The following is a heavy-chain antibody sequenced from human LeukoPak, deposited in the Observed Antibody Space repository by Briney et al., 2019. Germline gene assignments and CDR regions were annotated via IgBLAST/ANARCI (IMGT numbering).Heavy chain of an antibody. Sequence: SETLSLTCTVSGGSFTTHYWSWIRQPPGKGLEWIGYISYIGSTNYNPSLKSRATISIDTSNNEVSLMLTSVTAADTAVYYCASDSISMNAFDAWGQGTMVTVSS. CDR1: GGSFTTHY. D-gene: IGHD3-22*01. CDR2: ISYIGST. V-gene: IGHV4-59*11. J-gene: IGHJ3*01. CDR3: ASDSISMNAFDA.